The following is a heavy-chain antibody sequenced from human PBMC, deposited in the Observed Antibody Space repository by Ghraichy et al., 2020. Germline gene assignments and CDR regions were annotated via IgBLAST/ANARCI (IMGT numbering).Heavy chain of an antibody. V-gene: IGHV3-30*18. Sequence: GGSLRLSCAASGFTFSRYGMHWARQAPGKGLEWVAVTSYDGSNKFYGGSVQGRFTISRDNSKNTLFLQMNSLRPEDTAVYYCAKERDTSGYYSFRGDYYGMDVWSQGTTVTVSS. CDR1: GFTFSRYG. D-gene: IGHD3-22*01. CDR2: TSYDGSNK. J-gene: IGHJ6*02. CDR3: AKERDTSGYYSFRGDYYGMDV.